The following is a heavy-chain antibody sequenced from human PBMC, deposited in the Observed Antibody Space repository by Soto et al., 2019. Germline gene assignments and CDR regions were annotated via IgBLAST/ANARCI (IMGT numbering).Heavy chain of an antibody. V-gene: IGHV4-4*02. CDR2: PFPTGGA. J-gene: IGHJ6*01. CDR3: ARAGGDRAHDGGYEASLPPHSYYGMEP. D-gene: IGHD5-12*01. Sequence: GTLSLAAAASVGSLSSSNRRRCVRPPPGDGLEWIGAPFPTGGANYIPSLRGRVVISVDKSKNRFSQRLRAVTATDTAVYYCARAGGDRAHDGGYEASLPPHSYYGMEPWGQGTMVTLSS. CDR1: VGSLSSSNR.